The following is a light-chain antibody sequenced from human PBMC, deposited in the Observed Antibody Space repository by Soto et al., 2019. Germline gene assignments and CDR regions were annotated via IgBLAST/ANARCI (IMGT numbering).Light chain of an antibody. CDR2: GAS. CDR1: QSVSSSY. Sequence: ERVMTQSPATLSVSPGERATLTCRASQSVSSSYLSWYQQKPGQAPRLLIYGASTRATGIPARFSGSGSGTDFTLTISSLQPEDFAVYYCQQDYNLPTFGGGTKVDIK. V-gene: IGKV3D-7*01. J-gene: IGKJ4*01. CDR3: QQDYNLPT.